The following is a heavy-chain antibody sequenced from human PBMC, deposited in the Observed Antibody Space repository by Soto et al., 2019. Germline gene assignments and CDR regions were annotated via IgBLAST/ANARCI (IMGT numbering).Heavy chain of an antibody. Sequence: PGWSLRLSSAASGFTFTRYSMNWVRQAPGKGLEWVASISSTTNYIYYGESLKGRLTISRDNAKNSMYLQMNTLRAEDTAVYYCARESEDLSSNLDYWGQGTLVTASS. CDR1: GFTFTRYS. CDR3: ARESEDLSSNLDY. CDR2: ISSTTNYI. V-gene: IGHV3-21*06. J-gene: IGHJ4*02.